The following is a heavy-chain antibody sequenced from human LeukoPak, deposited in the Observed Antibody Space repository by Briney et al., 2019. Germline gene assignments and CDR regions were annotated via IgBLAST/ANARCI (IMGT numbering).Heavy chain of an antibody. Sequence: GGSLRLSCAASGFTFSNFWMSWVRQAPGKGLEWVANIKHDGTDKQYVDSVKGRFTISRDNAKNSLYLQINSLRAEDTAVYYCARFSRGDVVGIWGQGTLVTVSS. CDR1: GFTFSNFW. CDR3: ARFSRGDVVGI. D-gene: IGHD2-15*01. J-gene: IGHJ4*02. CDR2: IKHDGTDK. V-gene: IGHV3-7*03.